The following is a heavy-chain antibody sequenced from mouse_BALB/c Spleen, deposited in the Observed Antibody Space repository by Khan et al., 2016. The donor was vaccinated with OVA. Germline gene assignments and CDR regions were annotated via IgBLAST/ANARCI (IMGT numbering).Heavy chain of an antibody. CDR1: GFSLTGYG. V-gene: IGHV2-6-7*01. Sequence: QVQLKQSGPGLVAPSQSLSITCTVSGFSLTGYGVNWVRQPPGKGLEWLGMIWGDGSTDYNSALKSRLNLSKVHSKSHVFLQMNSQHTDDTAMYYSARSYYGNYRDAMDYWGQGTSVTVSS. J-gene: IGHJ4*01. D-gene: IGHD2-10*01. CDR3: ARSYYGNYRDAMDY. CDR2: IWGDGST.